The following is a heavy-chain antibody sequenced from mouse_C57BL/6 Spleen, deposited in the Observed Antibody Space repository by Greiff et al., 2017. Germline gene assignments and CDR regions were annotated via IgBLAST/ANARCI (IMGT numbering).Heavy chain of an antibody. D-gene: IGHD2-4*01. Sequence: QVQLQQSGAELVRPGSSVKLSCKASGYTFTSYWMHWVKQRPIQGLEWIGNIDPSDSETHYNQKFKDKATLTVDKSSSTAYMQLSSLTSEDSAVYYCARTSYDYDWFAYWGQGTLVTVSA. V-gene: IGHV1-52*01. CDR1: GYTFTSYW. CDR2: IDPSDSET. CDR3: ARTSYDYDWFAY. J-gene: IGHJ3*01.